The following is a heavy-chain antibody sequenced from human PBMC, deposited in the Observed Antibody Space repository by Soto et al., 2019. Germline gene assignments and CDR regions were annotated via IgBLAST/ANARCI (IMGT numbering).Heavy chain of an antibody. J-gene: IGHJ4*02. D-gene: IGHD2-8*02. CDR2: IYPGDSDT. V-gene: IGHV5-51*01. Sequence: GESMKISCKGSGYSFTSYWIGWVRQMPGKGLEWMGIIYPGDSDTRYSPSFQGQVTISADKSISTAYLQWSSLKASDTAMYYCSGFTGLSSGFFDYWGQGTLVTVSS. CDR3: SGFTGLSSGFFDY. CDR1: GYSFTSYW.